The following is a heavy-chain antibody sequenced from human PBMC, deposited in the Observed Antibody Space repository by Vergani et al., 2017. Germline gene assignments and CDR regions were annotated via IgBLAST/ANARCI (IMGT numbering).Heavy chain of an antibody. J-gene: IGHJ4*02. CDR3: ARGGYCSSTSCYTEYYFDY. D-gene: IGHD2-2*02. V-gene: IGHV5-51*01. CDR1: GYSFTSYW. Sequence: EVQLVQSGAEVKKPGESLKISCKGSGYSFTSYWIGWVRQMPGKGLEWMGIIYPGDSDTRYSPSFQGQVTISADKSISTAYLQWSSLKASDTAIYYCARGGYCSSTSCYTEYYFDYWGQGTLVTVSS. CDR2: IYPGDSDT.